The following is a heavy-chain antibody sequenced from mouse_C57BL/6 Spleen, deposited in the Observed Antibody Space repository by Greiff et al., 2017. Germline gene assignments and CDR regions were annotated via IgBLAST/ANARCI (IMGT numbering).Heavy chain of an antibody. CDR1: GYTFTSYW. Sequence: VQLQQPGAELVRPGTSVKLSCKASGYTFTSYWMHWVKQRPGQGLEWIGVIDPSDSYTNYNQKFKGKATLTVDTSSSTAYMQLSSLTSEDSAVYYCARTEEVWGQGTTLTVSS. CDR2: IDPSDSYT. CDR3: ARTEEV. V-gene: IGHV1-59*01. J-gene: IGHJ2*01.